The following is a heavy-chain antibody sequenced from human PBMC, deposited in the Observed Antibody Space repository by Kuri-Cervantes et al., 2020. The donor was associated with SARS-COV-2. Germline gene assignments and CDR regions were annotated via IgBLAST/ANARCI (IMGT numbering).Heavy chain of an antibody. CDR3: AKDQGDSYGISYFDY. D-gene: IGHD5-18*01. CDR2: IIPIFGTA. V-gene: IGHV1-69*06. Sequence: SVKVSCKASGGTFSSYTISWVRQAPGQGLEWMGGIIPIFGTANYAQKFQGRVTITADKSTSTAYMELSSLRSEDTAVYYCAKDQGDSYGISYFDYWGQGTLVTVSS. J-gene: IGHJ4*02. CDR1: GGTFSSYT.